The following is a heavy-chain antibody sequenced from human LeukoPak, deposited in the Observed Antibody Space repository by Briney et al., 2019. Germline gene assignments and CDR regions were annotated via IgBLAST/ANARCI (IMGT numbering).Heavy chain of an antibody. Sequence: PSETLSLTCTVSGGSISSNSYYWDWIRQPPGKGLEWIGSIYYSGSTYYNPSLKSRVTISVDTSKNQFSLKLSSVTAADTAVYYCASSVWYSSSWYLFMEDYYFDYWGQGTLVTVSS. CDR1: GGSISSNSYY. V-gene: IGHV4-39*07. CDR2: IYYSGST. D-gene: IGHD6-13*01. CDR3: ASSVWYSSSWYLFMEDYYFDY. J-gene: IGHJ4*02.